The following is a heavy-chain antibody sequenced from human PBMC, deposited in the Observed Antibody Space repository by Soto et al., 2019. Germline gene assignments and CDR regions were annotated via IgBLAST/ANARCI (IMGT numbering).Heavy chain of an antibody. V-gene: IGHV1-2*02. J-gene: IGHJ6*02. Sequence: ASVKVSCKASGYTFTGYYMHWVRQAPGQGLEWMGWINPNSGGTNYAQKFQGRVTMTRDTSISTAYMELSRLRSDDTAVYYCARDLDSSSWYGWYYYYGMDVWGQGTTVTVSS. CDR1: GYTFTGYY. CDR2: INPNSGGT. CDR3: ARDLDSSSWYGWYYYYGMDV. D-gene: IGHD6-13*01.